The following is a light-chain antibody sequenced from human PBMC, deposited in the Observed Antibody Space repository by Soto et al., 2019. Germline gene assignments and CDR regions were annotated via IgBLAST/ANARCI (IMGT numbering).Light chain of an antibody. J-gene: IGLJ3*02. CDR1: SSDIGAYNY. V-gene: IGLV2-14*01. Sequence: QSALTQPASVSGSPGQSITNSCTGTSSDIGAYNYVSWYQQHPGKAPKLLIYGLTNRPSGVSNRFSGSKSGNTASLTISGLQAEDDADYYCSSYTTSLTLVFGGGTKLTVL. CDR2: GLT. CDR3: SSYTTSLTLV.